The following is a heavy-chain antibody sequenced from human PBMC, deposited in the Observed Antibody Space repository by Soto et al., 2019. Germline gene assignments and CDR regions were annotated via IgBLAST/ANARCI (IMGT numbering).Heavy chain of an antibody. D-gene: IGHD2-2*01. CDR1: GFTFGNYA. J-gene: IGHJ5*02. Sequence: GGSLRLSCAASGFTFGNYAMTWVRRAPGKGLEWVSAISSSGGGTFYADSVKGRFIISRDSSKNTLYLQMNSLRVEDTAVYYCAKSRTATTSCYGSWGQGTLVTVSS. CDR3: AKSRTATTSCYGS. V-gene: IGHV3-23*01. CDR2: ISSSGGGT.